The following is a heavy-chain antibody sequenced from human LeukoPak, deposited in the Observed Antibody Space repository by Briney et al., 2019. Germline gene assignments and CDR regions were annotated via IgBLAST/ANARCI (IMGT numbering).Heavy chain of an antibody. CDR1: GYSFTSYW. CDR2: IYPGDSDT. V-gene: IGHV5-51*01. D-gene: IGHD6-19*01. Sequence: GESLQISCKGSGYSFTSYWIGWVRQLPGKGLEWMGIIYPGDSDTRYSPSFQGQVTISADKSISTAYLQWSSLKASDTAMYYCARYSSGWRRYYFDYWGQGTLVAVSP. J-gene: IGHJ4*02. CDR3: ARYSSGWRRYYFDY.